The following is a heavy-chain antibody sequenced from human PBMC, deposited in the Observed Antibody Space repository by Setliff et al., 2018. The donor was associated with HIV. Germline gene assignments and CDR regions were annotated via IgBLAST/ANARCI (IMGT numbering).Heavy chain of an antibody. CDR3: ARVEGATATLTD. CDR1: GYSFTTYY. V-gene: IGHV1-46*01. CDR2: MYTSGGGA. Sequence: GASVKVSCKTSGYSFTTYYIHWMRQAPGQGLEWVGLMYTSGGGAKYAQKFQGRVTMTRDTSTRTVYMELSSLRSEDTAVYYCARVEGATATLTDWGQGTRVTAPQ. J-gene: IGHJ4*02. D-gene: IGHD1-26*01.